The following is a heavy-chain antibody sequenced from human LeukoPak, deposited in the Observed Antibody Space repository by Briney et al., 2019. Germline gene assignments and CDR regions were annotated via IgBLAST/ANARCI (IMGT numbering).Heavy chain of an antibody. CDR3: ARVDTMVRGVIITYYYYYGMDV. D-gene: IGHD3-10*01. J-gene: IGHJ6*02. V-gene: IGHV3-21*01. CDR2: ISSSSSYI. Sequence: GGSLRLSCAASGFTFSSYSMNWVRQAPGKGLEWVSSISSSSSYIYYADSVKGRFTISRDNAKNSLYLQMNSLRAEDTAVYYCARVDTMVRGVIITYYYYYGMDVWGQGTTVTVSS. CDR1: GFTFSSYS.